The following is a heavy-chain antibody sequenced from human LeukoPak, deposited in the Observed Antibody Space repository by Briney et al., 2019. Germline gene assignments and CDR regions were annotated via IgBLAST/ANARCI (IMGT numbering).Heavy chain of an antibody. D-gene: IGHD5-18*01. J-gene: IGHJ6*03. CDR2: INHSGST. V-gene: IGHV4-34*01. CDR1: GGSFSGYY. Sequence: SETLSLTCAVYGGSFSGYYWSWIRQPPGKGLEWIGEINHSGSTNYNPSLKSRVTISVDTSKNQFSLKLSSVTAADTAVYYCARLWIQLWLPLPGYYYMDVWGKGTTVTVSS. CDR3: ARLWIQLWLPLPGYYYMDV.